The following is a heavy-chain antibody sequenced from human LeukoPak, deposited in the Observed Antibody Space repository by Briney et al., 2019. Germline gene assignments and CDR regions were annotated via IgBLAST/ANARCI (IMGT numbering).Heavy chain of an antibody. V-gene: IGHV4-59*01. D-gene: IGHD6-19*01. CDR3: ARGWLVSNWFDP. J-gene: IGHJ5*02. Sequence: PSETLSLTCTVSGGSISSYYWSWIRQPPGKGLEWIGYIYYSGSTNYNPSLKGRITISVDTSKNEFSLKLSSVTAADTAVYYCARGWLVSNWFDPWGQGTLVTVSS. CDR2: IYYSGST. CDR1: GGSISSYY.